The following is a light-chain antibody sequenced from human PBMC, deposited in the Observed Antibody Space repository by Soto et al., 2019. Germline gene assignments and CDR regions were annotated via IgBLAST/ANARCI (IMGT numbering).Light chain of an antibody. CDR3: QQLNTYPLS. J-gene: IGKJ4*01. CDR2: GAS. V-gene: IGKV1-9*01. Sequence: IQLTQSPSSLSASVGDTVTITCRASKGISSYLAWYQQNPGRAPKLLIYGASTLQSGVPSRFSGSGSGTDFTLTIASLQPEDFATFYCQQLNTYPLSFGGGTKVELK. CDR1: KGISSY.